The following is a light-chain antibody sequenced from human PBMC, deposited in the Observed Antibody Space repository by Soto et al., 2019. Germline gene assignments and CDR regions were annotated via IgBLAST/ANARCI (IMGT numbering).Light chain of an antibody. CDR2: GTS. CDR3: LQYGSSPIT. CDR1: QSVSSNS. Sequence: EIVLTQSPGTLSLSPGERATLFCRASQSVSSNSLAWHQQRPGQAPRLLIYGTSSRATGIPDRFGGSGSGTDFTLTINRLEPQDFAVYYCLQYGSSPITFGQGTRLEIK. V-gene: IGKV3-20*01. J-gene: IGKJ5*01.